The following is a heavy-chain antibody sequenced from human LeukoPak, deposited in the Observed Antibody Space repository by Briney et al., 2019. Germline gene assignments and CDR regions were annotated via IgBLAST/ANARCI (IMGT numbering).Heavy chain of an antibody. V-gene: IGHV3-21*01. CDR3: ASYTLWSHYFDY. J-gene: IGHJ4*02. CDR2: ISSSSSYL. CDR1: GFTFSSYS. Sequence: PGGSLRLSCAASGFTFSSYSMNWVRQAPGKGLEWVSSISSSSSYLYYADSVKGRFTISRDNAKNSLYLQMNSLRAEDTAVYYCASYTLWSHYFDYWGQGTLVTVSS. D-gene: IGHD3-10*01.